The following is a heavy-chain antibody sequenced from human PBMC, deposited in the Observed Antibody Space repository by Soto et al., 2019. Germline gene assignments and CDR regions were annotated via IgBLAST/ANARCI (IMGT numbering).Heavy chain of an antibody. J-gene: IGHJ4*02. CDR3: ARVTYYDILTGPDY. D-gene: IGHD3-9*01. CDR2: ISAYNGNT. V-gene: IGHV1-18*01. Sequence: GASVKVSCKASGYTFTSYCISWVRQAPGQGLEWMGWISAYNGNTNYAQKLQGRVTMTTDTSTSTAYMELRSLRSDDTAVYYCARVTYYDILTGPDYWGQGTLVTVSS. CDR1: GYTFTSYC.